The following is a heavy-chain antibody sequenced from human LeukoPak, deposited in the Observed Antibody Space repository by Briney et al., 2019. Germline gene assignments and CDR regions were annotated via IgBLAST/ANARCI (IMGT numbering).Heavy chain of an antibody. CDR1: GFTFKSHN. D-gene: IGHD3-3*01. Sequence: GGSLRLSCVASGFTFKSHNMIWVRQAPGKGLEWVSFTSGDSKVIYYADSVKGRFTISRDNAKNSLYLQMNSLRADDTAVYYCGRDGGVAYGLDVCGQGTTVTVSS. V-gene: IGHV3-48*01. J-gene: IGHJ6*02. CDR2: TSGDSKVI. CDR3: GRDGGVAYGLDV.